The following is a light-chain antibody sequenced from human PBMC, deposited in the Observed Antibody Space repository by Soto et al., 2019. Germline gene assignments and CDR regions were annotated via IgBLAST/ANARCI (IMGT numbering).Light chain of an antibody. CDR1: SSNIGSNT. CDR2: SNN. V-gene: IGLV1-44*01. Sequence: QSVLTHPPSASGTPGQTVTISCSGSSSNIGSNTVSWYQQFPGKAPKLLMYSNNQRPSGVPDRFSGSKSGTSASLAISGLQSDDEADYFCAARDDSPDLLVFGGGTKLTVL. J-gene: IGLJ2*01. CDR3: AARDDSPDLLV.